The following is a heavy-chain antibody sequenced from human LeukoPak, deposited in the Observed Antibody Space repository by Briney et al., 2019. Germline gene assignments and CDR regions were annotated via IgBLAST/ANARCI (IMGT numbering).Heavy chain of an antibody. CDR2: INPTGGST. V-gene: IGHV1-46*01. D-gene: IGHD3-10*01. CDR1: GYTFTSYY. CDR3: ARAYTMVQGSVVGY. J-gene: IGHJ4*02. Sequence: GASVKVSCKASGYTFTSYYMNWVRQAPGQGLEWMGIINPTGGSTSYAQKFQGRATMTRDTSTSTVYMELSSLRSEDTAVYYCARAYTMVQGSVVGYWGQGTLVTVSS.